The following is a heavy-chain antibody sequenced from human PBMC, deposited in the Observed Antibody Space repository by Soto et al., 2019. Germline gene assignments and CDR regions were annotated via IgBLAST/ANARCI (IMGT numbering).Heavy chain of an antibody. Sequence: QVQLVQSGAEVKKPGASVKVSCKASGYTFTSYGISWVRQAPGQGLEWMGWINAYNAKTNYAKSLQGRVTMTTDTYTSTAYMELRSLRYDATAVYCCARAPHGDYGFDYWGQGTLVTVSS. D-gene: IGHD4-17*01. CDR3: ARAPHGDYGFDY. CDR1: GYTFTSYG. J-gene: IGHJ4*02. CDR2: INAYNAKT. V-gene: IGHV1-18*01.